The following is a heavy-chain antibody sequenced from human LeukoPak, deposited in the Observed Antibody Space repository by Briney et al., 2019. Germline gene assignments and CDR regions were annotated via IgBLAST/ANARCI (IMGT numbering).Heavy chain of an antibody. CDR3: ARDLLVTRTFYYYNGMDV. CDR1: GYTFTGYY. J-gene: IGHJ6*02. V-gene: IGHV1-2*02. CDR2: INPNSGGT. Sequence: ASVKVSCKASGYTFTGYYMHWVPQAPGQGLEWVGWINPNSGGTNYAQKFQGRVTMTRDTSISTAYMELSRLRSDDTAVYYCARDLLVTRTFYYYNGMDVWGQGTTVTVSS. D-gene: IGHD2-21*02.